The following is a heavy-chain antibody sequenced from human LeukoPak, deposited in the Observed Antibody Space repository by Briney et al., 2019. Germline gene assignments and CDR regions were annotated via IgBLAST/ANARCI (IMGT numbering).Heavy chain of an antibody. Sequence: GGSLRLSCAASGFTFNDYSMKWVRQAPGKGLEWVSSISSSSSYIYYADSVKGRFTISRDNAKNSLYLQMNSLRAEDTAVYSCARQSSGWSYFDCWGQGILVTVSS. CDR1: GFTFNDYS. J-gene: IGHJ4*02. CDR2: ISSSSSYI. D-gene: IGHD6-19*01. CDR3: ARQSSGWSYFDC. V-gene: IGHV3-21*01.